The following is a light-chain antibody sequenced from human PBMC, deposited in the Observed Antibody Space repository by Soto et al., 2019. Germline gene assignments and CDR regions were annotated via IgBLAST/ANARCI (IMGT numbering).Light chain of an antibody. V-gene: IGKV1-12*02. CDR1: QGIRSW. CDR3: QQANSFPFT. CDR2: GAS. J-gene: IGKJ4*01. Sequence: DIQMTQSPSSVSASVGDRVTITCRASQGIRSWLAWYQQKPGKAPNLLIYGASSLQSGVPSRFSGSGSGTDFTLTISSLQPEDFATYFCQQANSFPFTFCGGTKVEIK.